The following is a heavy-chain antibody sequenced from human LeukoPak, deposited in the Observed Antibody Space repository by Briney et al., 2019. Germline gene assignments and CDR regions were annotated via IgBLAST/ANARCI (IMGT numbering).Heavy chain of an antibody. CDR3: ARPRISCSGGSCYGTPEYFQH. V-gene: IGHV3-21*01. J-gene: IGHJ1*01. CDR2: ISSSSSYI. D-gene: IGHD2-15*01. CDR1: EIIFSSYS. Sequence: GALRLSCAASEIIFSSYSMNWVRQAPGKGLEWVSSISSSSSYIYYADSVKGRFTISRDNAKNSLYLQMNSLRAEDTAVYYCARPRISCSGGSCYGTPEYFQHWGQGTLVTVSS.